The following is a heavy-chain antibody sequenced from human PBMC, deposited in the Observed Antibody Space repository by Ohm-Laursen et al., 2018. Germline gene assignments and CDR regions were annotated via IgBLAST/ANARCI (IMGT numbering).Heavy chain of an antibody. V-gene: IGHV3-21*05. Sequence: SLRLSCAASGFTFSSYGMHWVRQAPGKGLEWLSGISSRGTSIYYADSVKGRFTTSRDNAKESLYLQMHSLRAEDTAVYYCARADRYDGYGMDVWGQGTTVTVSS. D-gene: IGHD3-16*01. CDR1: GFTFSSYG. CDR2: ISSRGTSI. J-gene: IGHJ6*02. CDR3: ARADRYDGYGMDV.